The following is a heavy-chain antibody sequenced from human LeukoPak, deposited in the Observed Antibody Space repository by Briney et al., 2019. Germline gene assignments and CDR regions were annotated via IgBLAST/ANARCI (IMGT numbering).Heavy chain of an antibody. CDR1: GLTFSSYA. Sequence: GGSLRLSCAASGLTFSSYAMSWVRQAPGKGLEWVSAISGSGGSTYYADSVKGRFTISRDNSKNTLYLQMNSLRAEDTAVYYCAKTLGYYYDSSGYYYGYWGQGTLVTVSS. D-gene: IGHD3-22*01. V-gene: IGHV3-23*01. CDR3: AKTLGYYYDSSGYYYGY. J-gene: IGHJ4*02. CDR2: ISGSGGST.